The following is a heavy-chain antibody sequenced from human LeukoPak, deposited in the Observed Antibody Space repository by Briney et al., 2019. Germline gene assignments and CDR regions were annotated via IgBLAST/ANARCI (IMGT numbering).Heavy chain of an antibody. CDR3: ARDGGRNNDY. V-gene: IGHV3-7*01. J-gene: IGHJ4*02. CDR2: IQQDGSEK. D-gene: IGHD3-3*01. CDR1: GFTFSNYG. Sequence: GGTLRLSCVASGFTFSNYGMNWVRQAPGKGLEWVANIQQDGSEKYYVGSVKGRFTISKDNAKNSLYLQMNSLRAEDTAVYYCARDGGRNNDYWGQGILVTVSS.